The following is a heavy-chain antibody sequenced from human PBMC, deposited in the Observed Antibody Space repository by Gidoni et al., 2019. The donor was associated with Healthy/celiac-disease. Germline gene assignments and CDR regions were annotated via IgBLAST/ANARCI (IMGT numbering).Heavy chain of an antibody. D-gene: IGHD2-15*01. CDR1: GSPFSSYA. Sequence: EVHLLDSGEALLHPGGSLRLSFPASGSPFSSYAMSWFRQAPGKGLEWVSAISGSGGSTYYADSVKGRFTISRDNSKNTLYLQMNSLRAEDTAVYYCAKGSVVVYYFDYWGQGTLVTVSS. CDR2: ISGSGGST. V-gene: IGHV3-23*01. J-gene: IGHJ4*02. CDR3: AKGSVVVYYFDY.